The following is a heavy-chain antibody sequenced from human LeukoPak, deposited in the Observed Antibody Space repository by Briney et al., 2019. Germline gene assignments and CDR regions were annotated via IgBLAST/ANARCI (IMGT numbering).Heavy chain of an antibody. CDR3: ARDRAGYNWGYYYYMDV. CDR1: GGSISSGSYY. Sequence: PSQTLSLTCTVFGGSISSGSYYWSWIRQPAGKGLEWIGRIYTSGSTNYNSSLKSRVTISVDTSKNQFSLKLSSVTAADTAVYYCARDRAGYNWGYYYYMDVWGKGTTVTVSS. CDR2: IYTSGST. V-gene: IGHV4-61*02. D-gene: IGHD5-24*01. J-gene: IGHJ6*03.